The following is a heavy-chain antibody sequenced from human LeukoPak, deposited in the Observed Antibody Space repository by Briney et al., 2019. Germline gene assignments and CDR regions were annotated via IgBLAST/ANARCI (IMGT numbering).Heavy chain of an antibody. Sequence: PSETLSLTCTVSGGSISSSSYYWGWIRQPPGKGLEWIGRIYYSGSTYYNPSLKSRVTISVDTSKNQFSLKLSSVTAADTAVYYCARARNKGYSYGDDMRFDYWGQGTLVTVSS. J-gene: IGHJ4*02. D-gene: IGHD5-18*01. V-gene: IGHV4-39*07. CDR2: IYYSGST. CDR3: ARARNKGYSYGDDMRFDY. CDR1: GGSISSSSYY.